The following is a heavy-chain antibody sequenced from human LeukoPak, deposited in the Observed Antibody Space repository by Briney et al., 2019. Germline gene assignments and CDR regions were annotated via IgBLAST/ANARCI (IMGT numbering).Heavy chain of an antibody. CDR1: GFTFSSYA. D-gene: IGHD2-15*01. CDR2: ISYDGGNK. J-gene: IGHJ4*02. V-gene: IGHV3-30-3*01. Sequence: GRSLRLSCAASGFTFSSYAMHWVRQAPGKGLEWVAVISYDGGNKYYADSVKGRFTISRDNSKNTLYLQMNSLRAEDTAVYYCARGVGYCSGGSCHYYFDYWGQGTLVTVSS. CDR3: ARGVGYCSGGSCHYYFDY.